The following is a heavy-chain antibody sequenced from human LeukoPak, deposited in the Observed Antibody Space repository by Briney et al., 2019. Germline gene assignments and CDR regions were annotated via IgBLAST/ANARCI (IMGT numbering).Heavy chain of an antibody. Sequence: SQTLSLTCTVSGGSISSGGYYWSWIRQPPGKGLEWIGYIYHSGSTYYNPSLKSRVTISVDRSKNQFSLKLSSVTAADTAGYHWASRSITIFGVVIPDACDIWGQGTMVTVSS. J-gene: IGHJ3*02. V-gene: IGHV4-30-2*01. D-gene: IGHD3-3*01. CDR2: IYHSGST. CDR1: GGSISSGGYY. CDR3: ASRSITIFGVVIPDACDI.